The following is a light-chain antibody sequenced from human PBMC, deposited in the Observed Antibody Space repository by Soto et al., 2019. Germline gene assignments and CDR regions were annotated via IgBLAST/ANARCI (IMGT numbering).Light chain of an antibody. V-gene: IGKV1-39*01. CDR3: QQSYSTPRMYT. CDR1: QSISSY. Sequence: DILMTQSPSSLSASVGDRVTITCRASQSISSYLNWYQQKPGKAPKLLIYAASSLQSGVPSRFSCSGSGTDFTLTISSLQPEDFATYYCQQSYSTPRMYTFGQGTKLEIK. CDR2: AAS. J-gene: IGKJ2*01.